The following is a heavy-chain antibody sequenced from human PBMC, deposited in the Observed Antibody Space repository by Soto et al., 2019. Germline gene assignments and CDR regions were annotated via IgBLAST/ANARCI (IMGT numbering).Heavy chain of an antibody. Sequence: QVQLVQSGAEVKKPGASVKVSCKASGYPFTSYGISWVRQAPGQGLEWSGRISAYNGNTNYAQKLQGRVNMTTDTPTSTAYTELRSLSSDDTAVYYCARGVYYEFWCGPPHNWFDPWGQGTLVTVSS. CDR2: ISAYNGNT. D-gene: IGHD3-3*01. CDR1: GYPFTSYG. CDR3: ARGVYYEFWCGPPHNWFDP. J-gene: IGHJ5*02. V-gene: IGHV1-18*01.